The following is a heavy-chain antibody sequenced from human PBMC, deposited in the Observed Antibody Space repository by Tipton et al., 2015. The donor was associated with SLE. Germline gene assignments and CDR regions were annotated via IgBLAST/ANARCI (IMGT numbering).Heavy chain of an antibody. J-gene: IGHJ4*02. CDR2: INHSGST. Sequence: TLSLTCTVSGVSISSYYWSWIRQPPGKGLEWIGEINHSGSTNYNPSLKSRVTISVDTSKNQFSLKLSSVTAADTAVYYCARADGYSYGLDYFDYWGQGTLVTVSS. CDR3: ARADGYSYGLDYFDY. D-gene: IGHD5-18*01. CDR1: GVSISSYY. V-gene: IGHV4-34*01.